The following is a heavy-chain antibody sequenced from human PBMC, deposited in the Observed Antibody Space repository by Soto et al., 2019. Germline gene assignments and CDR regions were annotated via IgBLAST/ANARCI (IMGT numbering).Heavy chain of an antibody. J-gene: IGHJ6*02. Sequence: LSLTCTVSGGSISSGGYYWSWIRQHPGKGLEWIGYIYYRGSTYYNPSLKSRVTISVDTSKNQCSLKLSAVTAADTAGYYCARDRVGATQNYYYYYDRDVWGQGTTGTV. CDR2: IYYRGST. D-gene: IGHD1-26*01. CDR3: ARDRVGATQNYYYYYDRDV. V-gene: IGHV4-31*03. CDR1: GGSISSGGYY.